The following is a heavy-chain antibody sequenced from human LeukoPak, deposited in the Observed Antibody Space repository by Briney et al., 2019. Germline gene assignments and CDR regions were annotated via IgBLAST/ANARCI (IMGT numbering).Heavy chain of an antibody. V-gene: IGHV1-24*01. J-gene: IGHJ4*02. CDR2: LDPEDGET. CDR3: ATRSPYYDILTGYYNLDY. D-gene: IGHD3-9*01. Sequence: ASVKVSCKVSGYTLTELSMHWVRQAPGKGLEWMGGLDPEDGETIYAQKFQGRVTMTEDTSTDTAYMELSSLRSEDTAVYYCATRSPYYDILTGYYNLDYWGQGTLVTVSS. CDR1: GYTLTELS.